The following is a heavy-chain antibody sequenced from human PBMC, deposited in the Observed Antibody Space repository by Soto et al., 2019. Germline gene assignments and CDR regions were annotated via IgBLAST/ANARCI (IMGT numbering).Heavy chain of an antibody. Sequence: QVQLVQSGAEIKKPGASVKVSCKASGYTFNSYGISWVRQAPGQGLEWMGWISAYNGNTNYAQKVQGRITMTTDTSASTAYMELRSLTSDDTAVYYCARDRRSNWTRIYYYYPMDVWGKGPTVTVSS. J-gene: IGHJ6*03. D-gene: IGHD1-1*01. CDR2: ISAYNGNT. CDR1: GYTFNSYG. V-gene: IGHV1-18*01. CDR3: ARDRRSNWTRIYYYYPMDV.